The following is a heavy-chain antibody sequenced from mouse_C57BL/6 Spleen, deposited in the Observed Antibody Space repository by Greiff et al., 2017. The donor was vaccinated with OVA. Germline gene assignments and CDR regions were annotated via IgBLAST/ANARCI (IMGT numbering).Heavy chain of an antibody. CDR1: GFTFSSYA. CDR2: ISDGGSYT. J-gene: IGHJ3*01. D-gene: IGHD3-2*02. V-gene: IGHV5-4*01. Sequence: EVHLVESGGGLVKPGGSLKLSCAASGFTFSSYAMSWVRQTPEKRLEWVATISDGGSYTSYPDNVKGRFTISRDNAKNNLYLQMSHLKSEDTAMYYCARDGQLRLRFAYWGQGTLVTVSA. CDR3: ARDGQLRLRFAY.